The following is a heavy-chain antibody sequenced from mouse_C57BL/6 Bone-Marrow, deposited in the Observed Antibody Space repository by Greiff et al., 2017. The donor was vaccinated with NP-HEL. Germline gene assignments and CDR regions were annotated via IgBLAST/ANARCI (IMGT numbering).Heavy chain of an antibody. CDR1: GFSLTSYG. CDR2: IWSGGST. D-gene: IGHD2-2*01. J-gene: IGHJ3*01. V-gene: IGHV2-2*01. CDR3: ARNDPIGYAWFAY. Sequence: VKLQESGPGLVQPSQSLSITCTVSGFSLTSYGVHWVRQSPGKGLEWLGVIWSGGSTDYNAAFISRLSISKDNSKSQVFFKMNSLQADDTAIYYCARNDPIGYAWFAYWGQGTLVTVSA.